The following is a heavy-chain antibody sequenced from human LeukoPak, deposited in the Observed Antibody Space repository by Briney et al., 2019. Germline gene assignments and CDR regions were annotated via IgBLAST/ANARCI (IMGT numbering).Heavy chain of an antibody. CDR3: AKAGSGWYAPY. D-gene: IGHD6-19*01. Sequence: PGGSLRLSCAASGFTFSDYYMSWIRQAPGKGLEWVAFVRYNGNDKYYADSVKGRFTISRDNSKNTVYLQMNTLRAEDTAVYYCAKAGSGWYAPYWGQGTLVTVSS. V-gene: IGHV3-30*02. CDR2: VRYNGNDK. CDR1: GFTFSDYY. J-gene: IGHJ4*02.